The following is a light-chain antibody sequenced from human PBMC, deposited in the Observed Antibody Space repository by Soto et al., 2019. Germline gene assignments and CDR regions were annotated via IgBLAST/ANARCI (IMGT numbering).Light chain of an antibody. CDR2: DAS. CDR3: QQYNYWPPWT. Sequence: ILMTQSPATLSVSPGERATLSCRASQSVSNALAWYQQKPGQAPRLLIYDASIRATGIPARFSGSGSGTEFTLTISGLQSEDFAVYYCQQYNYWPPWTFGQGTKVEIK. CDR1: QSVSNA. V-gene: IGKV3-15*01. J-gene: IGKJ1*01.